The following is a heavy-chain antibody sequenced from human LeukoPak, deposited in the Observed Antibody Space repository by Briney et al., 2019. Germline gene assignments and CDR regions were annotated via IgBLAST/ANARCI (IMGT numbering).Heavy chain of an antibody. CDR1: GGSISSSSYY. D-gene: IGHD3-16*02. CDR3: ARDIASSFDY. Sequence: SETLSLTCTVSGGSISSSSYYWSWIRQPAGKGLEWIGRIYSSGSTNYNPSLKSRVTMSVDTSKNQFSLRLSSVTAADTAVYYCARDIASSFDYWGQGTLVTVSS. V-gene: IGHV4-61*02. J-gene: IGHJ4*02. CDR2: IYSSGST.